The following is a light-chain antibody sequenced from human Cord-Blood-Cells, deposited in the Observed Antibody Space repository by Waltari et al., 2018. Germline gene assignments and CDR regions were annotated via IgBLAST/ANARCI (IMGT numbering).Light chain of an antibody. J-gene: IGKJ4*01. CDR2: GAS. V-gene: IGKV3-15*01. Sequence: EIVMTQSPATLSVSPGERATLSCRASQSVSSNLAWYQQKPGQAPRLLIYGASTRATGIPARFIGSGFCTEFTLTISSLQSEDFAVYYCQQYNNWYRVDSRYIFGGGTKVVIK. CDR3: QQYNNWYRVDSRYI. CDR1: QSVSSN.